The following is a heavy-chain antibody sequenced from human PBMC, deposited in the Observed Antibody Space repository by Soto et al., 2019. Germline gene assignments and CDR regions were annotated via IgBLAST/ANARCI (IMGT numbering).Heavy chain of an antibody. D-gene: IGHD3-10*01. V-gene: IGHV3-9*01. J-gene: IGHJ4*02. CDR3: ATPTPLRGAMITNINFDF. CDR1: GFTFDDYV. Sequence: GGSLRLSCAASGFTFDDYVMHWVRQDPGKGLEWVSGISWNSGTIGYADSVKGRFTISRDNAKSSLYLEMNSLRAEDTAVYYCATPTPLRGAMITNINFDFWGQGTPVTVSS. CDR2: ISWNSGTI.